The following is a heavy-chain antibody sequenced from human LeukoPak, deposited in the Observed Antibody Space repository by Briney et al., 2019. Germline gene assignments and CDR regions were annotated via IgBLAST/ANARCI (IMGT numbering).Heavy chain of an antibody. V-gene: IGHV1-18*01. D-gene: IGHD3-3*01. CDR1: GYTFTSYG. CDR3: ARGSRITIFGVVIPSFDY. CDR2: ISAYNGNT. Sequence: GASVKVSCTASGYTFTSYGISWVRQAPGQVLGWMGWISAYNGNTNYAQKHQGRVTMTTDTSTTTAYMELTSLRSDDTAVYYCARGSRITIFGVVIPSFDYWGQGTLVTVSS. J-gene: IGHJ4*02.